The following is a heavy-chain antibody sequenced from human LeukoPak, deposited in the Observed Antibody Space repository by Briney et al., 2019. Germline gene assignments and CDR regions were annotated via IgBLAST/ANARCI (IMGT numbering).Heavy chain of an antibody. V-gene: IGHV3-7*01. CDR1: GFTFSTYW. CDR3: ARDKDSSGYYPEAFDI. Sequence: GGSLRLSCAASGFTFSTYWMMWVRQAPGKGLEWVANIKQDGSEKYYVDSVKGRFTISRDNAENSLYLQMNSLRAEDTAVYYCARDKDSSGYYPEAFDIWGQGTMVTVSS. CDR2: IKQDGSEK. J-gene: IGHJ3*02. D-gene: IGHD3-22*01.